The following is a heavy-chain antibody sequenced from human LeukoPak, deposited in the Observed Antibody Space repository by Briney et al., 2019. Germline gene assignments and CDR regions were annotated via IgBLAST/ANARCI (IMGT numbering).Heavy chain of an antibody. J-gene: IGHJ4*02. Sequence: GGSLRLSCAASGFTVSSNYMSWVRQAPGKGLEWVSVIYNGGSTYYADSVKGRFTISRDNSKNTLYLQMNSLRAEDTAVYYCARVDYGDYGFDYWGQGTLVTVSS. CDR1: GFTVSSNY. CDR3: ARVDYGDYGFDY. V-gene: IGHV3-66*01. CDR2: IYNGGST. D-gene: IGHD4-17*01.